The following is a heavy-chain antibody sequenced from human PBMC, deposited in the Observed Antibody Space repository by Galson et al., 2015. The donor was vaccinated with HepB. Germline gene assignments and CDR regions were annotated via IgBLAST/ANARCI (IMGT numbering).Heavy chain of an antibody. CDR1: GFTFSSYG. CDR3: AKGVRGWKNWFDP. D-gene: IGHD3-10*01. Sequence: SLRLSCAASGFTFSSYGMHWVRQAPGKGLEWVAVISYDGSNKYYADSVKGRFTISRDNSKNTLYLQMNSLRAEDTAVYYCAKGVRGWKNWFDPWGQGTLVTVSS. J-gene: IGHJ5*02. CDR2: ISYDGSNK. V-gene: IGHV3-30*18.